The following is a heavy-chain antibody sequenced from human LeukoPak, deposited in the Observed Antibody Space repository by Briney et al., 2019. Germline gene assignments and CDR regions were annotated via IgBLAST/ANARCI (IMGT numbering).Heavy chain of an antibody. Sequence: SETLSLTCTVSGGSISSGGYYWSWIRQHPGKGLEWIGCIYYSGSTYYNPSLKSRVTISVDTSKNQFSLKLSSVTAADTAVYYCARVLGSSTSSWFDPWGQGTLVTVSS. CDR1: GGSISSGGYY. V-gene: IGHV4-31*03. J-gene: IGHJ5*02. CDR2: IYYSGST. CDR3: ARVLGSSTSSWFDP. D-gene: IGHD2-2*01.